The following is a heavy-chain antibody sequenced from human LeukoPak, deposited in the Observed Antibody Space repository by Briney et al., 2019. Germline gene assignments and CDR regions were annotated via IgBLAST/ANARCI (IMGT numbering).Heavy chain of an antibody. D-gene: IGHD6-13*01. CDR2: VYSSGTT. J-gene: IGHJ4*02. CDR1: GGSISGYY. CDR3: ASSWSYYFDF. V-gene: IGHV4-59*08. Sequence: SETLSLTCTVSGGSISGYYWNWIRQTPGKGLEWIGYVYSSGTTKYNAALKRRVTISVDTSKNQFSLKMNSVTAADTAVYYCASSWSYYFDFWGQGTLVTVSS.